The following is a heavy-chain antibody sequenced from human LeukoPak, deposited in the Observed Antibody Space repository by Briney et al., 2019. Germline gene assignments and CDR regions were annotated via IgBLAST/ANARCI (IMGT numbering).Heavy chain of an antibody. V-gene: IGHV3-30-3*01. CDR3: ARDWGRYCSGGSCYPFDY. Sequence: GGSLRLSCAASGFTFSSYAMHWVRQAPGKGLEWVAVISYDGSNKYYADSVKGRFTISRDNSKNTLYLQMNSLRAEDTAVYYCARDWGRYCSGGSCYPFDYWGQGTLVTVSS. CDR1: GFTFSSYA. D-gene: IGHD2-15*01. J-gene: IGHJ4*02. CDR2: ISYDGSNK.